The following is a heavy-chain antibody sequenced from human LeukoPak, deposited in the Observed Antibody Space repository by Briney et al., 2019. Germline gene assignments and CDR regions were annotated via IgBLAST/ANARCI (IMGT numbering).Heavy chain of an antibody. CDR2: IWYDGSKT. CDR3: ARDTAQRASDI. V-gene: IGHV3-33*01. CDR1: GFTFSTYG. J-gene: IGHJ3*02. D-gene: IGHD6-25*01. Sequence: GSLRLSCAASGFTFSTYGMHWVRQSPGKGLEWVAVIWYDGSKTHYRDSVKGRFTISRDNSKNTLYLEMNSLRAEDTAVYYCARDTAQRASDIWGQGTMVTVSS.